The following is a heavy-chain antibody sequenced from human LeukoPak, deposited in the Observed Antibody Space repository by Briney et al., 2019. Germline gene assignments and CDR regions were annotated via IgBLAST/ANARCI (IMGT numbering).Heavy chain of an antibody. J-gene: IGHJ4*02. CDR2: ISGSGGST. Sequence: PGGSLRLSCAASGFTFSSYSMNWVRQAPGKGLEWVSAISGSGGSTYYADSVKGRFTISRDNSKNTLYLQMNSLRAEDTAVYYCATSQQLVPYWGQGTLVTVSS. CDR3: ATSQQLVPY. D-gene: IGHD6-13*01. V-gene: IGHV3-23*01. CDR1: GFTFSSYS.